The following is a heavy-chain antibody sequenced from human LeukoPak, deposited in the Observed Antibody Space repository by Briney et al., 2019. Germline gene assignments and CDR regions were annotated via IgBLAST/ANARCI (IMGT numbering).Heavy chain of an antibody. CDR1: GYPFTGYY. D-gene: IGHD2-2*01. CDR3: ARLADCSSSSCRSFDY. V-gene: IGHV1-2*02. CDR2: INPNSGFT. J-gene: IGHJ4*02. Sequence: GASVKVSCKASGYPFTGYYLHWVRQAPGQGLEWMGWINPNSGFTNYAQKFQGRVTMTRDTSISTAYMVLSRLRSDDTAVYYCARLADCSSSSCRSFDYWGQGTLVTVSS.